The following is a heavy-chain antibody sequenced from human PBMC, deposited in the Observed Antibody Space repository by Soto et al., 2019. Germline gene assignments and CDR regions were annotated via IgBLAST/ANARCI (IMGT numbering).Heavy chain of an antibody. V-gene: IGHV3-11*01. CDR2: ISSDANTI. Sequence: QVQLVESGGGLVKPGGSLRLSCAASGFTFSDYYMSWMRQAPGKGLEWVSYISSDANTIYYADYVKGRFTISRDNANNSLYLQMDSLRAEDTAVYYCARGFLLSVVVGGTDYWGQGTLVTVSS. J-gene: IGHJ4*02. D-gene: IGHD2-2*01. CDR1: GFTFSDYY. CDR3: ARGFLLSVVVGGTDY.